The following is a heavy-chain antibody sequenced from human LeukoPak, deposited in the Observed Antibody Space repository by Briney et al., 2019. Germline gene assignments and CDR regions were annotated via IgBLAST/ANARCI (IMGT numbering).Heavy chain of an antibody. V-gene: IGHV4-4*07. D-gene: IGHD4-17*01. CDR2: ISTSGST. J-gene: IGHJ6*03. Sequence: PAETLSPTCTVSGDSISGFYWSWIRQPAGKGLQWIGRISTSGSTNYNPSLKSRVTMSVDRSTNEFSLTVRSVTAADTALYYCARGLPSYGDYVDYYFYMDVWGKGTTVTVSS. CDR3: ARGLPSYGDYVDYYFYMDV. CDR1: GDSISGFY.